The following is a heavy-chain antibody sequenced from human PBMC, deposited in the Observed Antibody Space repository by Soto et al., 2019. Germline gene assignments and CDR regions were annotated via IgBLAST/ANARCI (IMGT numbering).Heavy chain of an antibody. CDR2: ISSSSSTI. CDR3: ARDSYYDFWSGYYGGPILNRGTFDY. Sequence: GGSRRLSCAASGFTFSSYSMNWVRQAPGKGLEWVSYISSSSSTIYYADSVKGRFTISRDNAKNSLYLQMNSLRDEDTAVYYCARDSYYDFWSGYYGGPILNRGTFDYWGQGTLVTVSS. J-gene: IGHJ4*02. D-gene: IGHD3-3*01. V-gene: IGHV3-48*02. CDR1: GFTFSSYS.